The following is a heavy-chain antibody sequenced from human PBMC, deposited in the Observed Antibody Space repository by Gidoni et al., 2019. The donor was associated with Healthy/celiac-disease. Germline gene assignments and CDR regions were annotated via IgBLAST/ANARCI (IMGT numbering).Heavy chain of an antibody. CDR2: IIPILGIA. J-gene: IGHJ4*02. Sequence: QVQLVQSGAEVKKPGSSVKVSCKASGGTFSSYTISWVRQAPGQGLEWMGRIIPILGIANYAQKFQGRVTITADKSTSTAYMELSSLRSEDTAVYYCARDIAVAGTLFDYWGQGTLVTVSS. D-gene: IGHD6-19*01. CDR1: GGTFSSYT. CDR3: ARDIAVAGTLFDY. V-gene: IGHV1-69*08.